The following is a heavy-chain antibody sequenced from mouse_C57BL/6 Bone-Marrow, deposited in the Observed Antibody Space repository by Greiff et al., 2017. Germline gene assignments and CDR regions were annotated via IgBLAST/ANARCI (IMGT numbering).Heavy chain of an antibody. CDR3: ARTGIYYGNVAWFAY. CDR2: IHPNSGST. V-gene: IGHV1-64*01. D-gene: IGHD2-1*01. J-gene: IGHJ3*01. Sequence: QVQLQQPGAELVKPGASVKLSCKASGYTFTSYWMHWVKQRPGQGLEWIGMIHPNSGSTNYNEKFKSKATLTVDKSSSTAYMQLSSLTSEDSAVYYCARTGIYYGNVAWFAYWGQGTLVTVSA. CDR1: GYTFTSYW.